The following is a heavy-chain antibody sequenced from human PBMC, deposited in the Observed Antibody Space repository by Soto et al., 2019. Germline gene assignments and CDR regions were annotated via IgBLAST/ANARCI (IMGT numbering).Heavy chain of an antibody. CDR2: IDPSDSYT. CDR1: GYSFTSYW. Sequence: GESLKISCKGSGYSFTSYWISWVRQMPGKGLEWMGRIDPSDSYTNYSPSFQGHVTISADKSISTAYLQWSSLKASDTAMYYCARHLAARYHYYYGMDVWGQGTTVTVSS. CDR3: ARHLAARYHYYYGMDV. D-gene: IGHD6-6*01. J-gene: IGHJ6*02. V-gene: IGHV5-10-1*01.